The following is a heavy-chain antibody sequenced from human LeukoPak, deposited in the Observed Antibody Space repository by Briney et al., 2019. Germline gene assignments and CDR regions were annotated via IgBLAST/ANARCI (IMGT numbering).Heavy chain of an antibody. D-gene: IGHD3-16*01. CDR2: ISSSSSTI. J-gene: IGHJ4*02. CDR3: ARDMPFGVY. V-gene: IGHV3-48*04. CDR1: GFTFSSYS. Sequence: PGGSLRLSCAASGFTFSSYSMNWVRQAPGKGLEWVSYISSSSSTIYYADSVKGRFTISRDNAKNSLYLQMNSLGAEDTAVYYCARDMPFGVYWGQGTLVTVSS.